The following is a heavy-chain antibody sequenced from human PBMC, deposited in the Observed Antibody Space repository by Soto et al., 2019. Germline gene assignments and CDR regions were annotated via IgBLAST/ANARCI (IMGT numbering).Heavy chain of an antibody. CDR3: TTDFLYCSGGSCPSAEYFQH. J-gene: IGHJ1*01. V-gene: IGHV3-15*01. CDR1: GFTFSNAG. Sequence: PGGSLRLSCAASGFTFSNAGMSWVRQAPGKGLEWVGRIKSKTDGGTTDYAAPVKGGFTISRDDSKNTLYLQMNSLKTEDTAVYYCTTDFLYCSGGSCPSAEYFQHWGQGTLVTVSS. D-gene: IGHD2-15*01. CDR2: IKSKTDGGTT.